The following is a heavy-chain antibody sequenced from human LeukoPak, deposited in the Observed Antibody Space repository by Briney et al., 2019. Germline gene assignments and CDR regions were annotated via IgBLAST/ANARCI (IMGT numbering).Heavy chain of an antibody. V-gene: IGHV1-18*01. CDR1: GYTFSKYG. D-gene: IGHD1-1*01. Sequence: ASVKVSCKASGYTFSKYGISWVRQAPGQGLEWMGWISGYNAYTHYAQKLQGRVTMTTDTSTSTAYMELRSLRSDDTAVYYCARTRHDHAFDLWGQGTMVTVSS. CDR2: ISGYNAYT. J-gene: IGHJ3*01. CDR3: ARTRHDHAFDL.